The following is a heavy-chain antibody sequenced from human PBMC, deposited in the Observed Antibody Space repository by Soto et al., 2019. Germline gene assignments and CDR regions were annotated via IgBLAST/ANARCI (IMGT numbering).Heavy chain of an antibody. CDR2: IYHSGST. CDR3: ARAAASPKVYYFDY. V-gene: IGHV4-30-2*01. Sequence: SETLSLTCAVSGGSISCGGYSWSWIRQPPGKGLEWIGYIYHSGSTYYNPSLKSRVTISVDRSKNQFSLKLSSVTAADTAVYYCARAAASPKVYYFDYWGRGTLVTVSS. D-gene: IGHD6-13*01. CDR1: GGSISCGGYS. J-gene: IGHJ4*02.